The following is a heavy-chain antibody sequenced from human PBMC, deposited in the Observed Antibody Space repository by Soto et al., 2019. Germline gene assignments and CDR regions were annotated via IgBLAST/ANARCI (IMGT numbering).Heavy chain of an antibody. Sequence: QVQLVQSGDEVKKPGASVKVSCKASGYIFVNYGIAWVRQAPGQGLEWMGWISPYTGNTHSATKIQGRLTMTTDTSTSTAYMDLGSLTSDDTAVYYCVMVDNSVTPTPQAVWGQGTTVTVSS. D-gene: IGHD5-12*01. V-gene: IGHV1-18*01. CDR3: VMVDNSVTPTPQAV. CDR1: GYIFVNYG. J-gene: IGHJ6*02. CDR2: ISPYTGNT.